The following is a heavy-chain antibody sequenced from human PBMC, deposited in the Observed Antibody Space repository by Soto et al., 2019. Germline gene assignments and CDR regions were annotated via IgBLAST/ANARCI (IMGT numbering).Heavy chain of an antibody. CDR1: GYTFTSYG. V-gene: IGHV1-18*01. Sequence: EASVKVSCKASGYTFTSYGISWVRQAPGQGLEWMGWISAYNGNTNYAQKLQGRVTMTTDTSTSTAYMELRSLRSDDTAMYYCAREDYGDYVFDYWGQGTLVTVSS. J-gene: IGHJ4*02. CDR3: AREDYGDYVFDY. CDR2: ISAYNGNT. D-gene: IGHD4-17*01.